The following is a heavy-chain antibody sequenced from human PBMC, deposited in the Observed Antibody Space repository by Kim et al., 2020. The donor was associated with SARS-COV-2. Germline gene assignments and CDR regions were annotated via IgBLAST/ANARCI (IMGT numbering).Heavy chain of an antibody. CDR1: GFSFSSYA. Sequence: GGSLRLSCAASGFSFSSYAMNWVRQAPGKGLEWVSVISGRADKIYYADSVKGRFTISRDNSKNTLYLQMSSLKAEDTAIYYCVKDFGRWLPSWFDPWGQGTLVTVSS. V-gene: IGHV3-23*01. J-gene: IGHJ5*02. D-gene: IGHD5-12*01. CDR2: ISGRADKI. CDR3: VKDFGRWLPSWFDP.